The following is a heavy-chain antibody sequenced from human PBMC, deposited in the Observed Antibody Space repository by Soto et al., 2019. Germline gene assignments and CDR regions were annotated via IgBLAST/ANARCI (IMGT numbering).Heavy chain of an antibody. CDR1: GGTFSSYA. CDR2: IIPIFGTA. J-gene: IGHJ6*02. Sequence: QVQLVQSGAEVKKPGSSVKVSCKASGGTFSSYAISWVRQAPGQGLEWMGGIIPIFGTANYAQKFQGRVTITADEPTSTAHMERSSLRSEDTAVYYCATQGLPNYYYCGKDVWGQGPKVTVSS. D-gene: IGHD5-18*01. V-gene: IGHV1-69*12. CDR3: ATQGLPNYYYCGKDV.